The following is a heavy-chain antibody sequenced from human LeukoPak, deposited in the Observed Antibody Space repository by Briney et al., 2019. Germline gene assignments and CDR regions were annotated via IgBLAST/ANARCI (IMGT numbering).Heavy chain of an antibody. CDR1: GFIFRNAW. V-gene: IGHV3-53*04. J-gene: IGHJ5*02. Sequence: GGSLRLSCAASGFIFRNAWMSWVRQAPGKGPEWVSVIDTAGTTHYADSVKGRFTISRHSRKNTLYLEMNSLTSEDTAVYYCARGRWFDPWGQGTLVTVSS. CDR2: IDTAGTT. CDR3: ARGRWFDP.